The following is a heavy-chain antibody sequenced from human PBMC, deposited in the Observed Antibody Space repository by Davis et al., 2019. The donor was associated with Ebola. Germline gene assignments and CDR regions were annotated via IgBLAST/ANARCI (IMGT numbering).Heavy chain of an antibody. CDR1: GFILTNYA. Sequence: ASVKVSCKASGFILTNYAIHWVRQAPGQGPEWMGWINTNTGNPTYAQGFTGRFVFSLDTSVSTAYLQISSLKAEDTAVYYCARGSYSNYWGQGTLVTVSS. V-gene: IGHV7-4-1*02. CDR3: ARGSYSNY. J-gene: IGHJ4*02. D-gene: IGHD1-26*01. CDR2: INTNTGNP.